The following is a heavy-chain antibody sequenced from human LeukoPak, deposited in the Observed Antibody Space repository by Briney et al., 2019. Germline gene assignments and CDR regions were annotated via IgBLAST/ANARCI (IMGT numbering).Heavy chain of an antibody. CDR2: INSDGSST. Sequence: GGSLRLSCAASGFTFSSYWMHWVRQAPGKRLVWVSRINSDGSSTSYADSVKGRFTISRDNAKNTLYLQMNSLRAEDTAVYYCARVRQGRYFDYWGQGTLVTVSS. V-gene: IGHV3-74*01. D-gene: IGHD3-10*01. CDR1: GFTFSSYW. CDR3: ARVRQGRYFDY. J-gene: IGHJ4*02.